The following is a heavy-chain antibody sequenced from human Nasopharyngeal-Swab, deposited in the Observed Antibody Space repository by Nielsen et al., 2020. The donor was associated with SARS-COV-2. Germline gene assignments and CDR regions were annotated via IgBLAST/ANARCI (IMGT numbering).Heavy chain of an antibody. Sequence: GGSLRLSCAASGFTVSSHHMSWVRKAPGKGLEWVSVIYSGGSTHYADSVKGRFAISRDTSKNTLYLQLNGLRAEDTAVYFCARIPQHYYDTLGSGHWIDYYGLDVWGQGTTVTVSS. V-gene: IGHV3-53*01. CDR2: IYSGGST. D-gene: IGHD3-22*01. J-gene: IGHJ6*02. CDR1: GFTVSSHH. CDR3: ARIPQHYYDTLGSGHWIDYYGLDV.